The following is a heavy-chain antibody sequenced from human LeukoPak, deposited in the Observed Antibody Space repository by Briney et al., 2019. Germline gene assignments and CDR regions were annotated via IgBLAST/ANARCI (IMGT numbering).Heavy chain of an antibody. D-gene: IGHD6-19*01. CDR2: ISTSGST. Sequence: KPSPTPSPTCTVSGLSTSSFSSSCIRHPPRKRLEWSGYISTSGSTDYSPSLKSRVTISVDRSKNQCSLTLSSVTAADTAVYYCAGHDEGSGWYRSYIDLWGRGTLVIVSS. CDR3: AGHDEGSGWYRSYIDL. J-gene: IGHJ2*01. CDR1: GLSTSSFS. V-gene: IGHV4-4*09.